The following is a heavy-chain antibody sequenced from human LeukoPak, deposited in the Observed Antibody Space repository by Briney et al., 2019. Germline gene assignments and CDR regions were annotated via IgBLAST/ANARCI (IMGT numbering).Heavy chain of an antibody. V-gene: IGHV1-69*04. CDR1: GGTFSSYT. CDR2: IIPILGIA. J-gene: IGHJ6*03. D-gene: IGHD3-3*01. CDR3: AREKDFGVVISPRYYYYYMDV. Sequence: SVKVSCKASGGTFSSYTISWVRQAPGQGLEWMGRIIPILGIANYAQKFQGRVTITADKSTSTAHMELSSLRSEDTAVYYCAREKDFGVVISPRYYYYYMDVWGKGTTVTVSS.